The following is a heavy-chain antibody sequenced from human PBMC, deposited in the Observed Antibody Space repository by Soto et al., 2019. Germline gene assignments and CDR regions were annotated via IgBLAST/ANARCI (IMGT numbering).Heavy chain of an antibody. CDR1: GFTFSSYA. Sequence: VGSLRLSCAASGFTFSSYAMSWVRQAPGKGLEWVSAISGSGGSTYYADSVKGRFTISRDNSKNTLYLQMNSLRAEDTAVYYCAKLYYYDSSGYLHYWGRGTLVTVSS. CDR3: AKLYYYDSSGYLHY. CDR2: ISGSGGST. D-gene: IGHD3-22*01. J-gene: IGHJ4*02. V-gene: IGHV3-23*01.